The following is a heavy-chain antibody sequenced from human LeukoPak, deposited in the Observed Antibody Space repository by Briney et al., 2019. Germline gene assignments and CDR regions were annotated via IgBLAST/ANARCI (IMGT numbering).Heavy chain of an antibody. J-gene: IGHJ4*02. CDR2: ISAYNGNT. CDR1: GYTFTSYG. Sequence: GASVKVSCKASGYTFTSYGISWVRQAPGQGLEWMGWISAYNGNTNYAQKLQGRVTMTTDPSTSTAYMALRGLRSDDTAVYYCAGEAVTTVFDYWGQGTLVTVSS. V-gene: IGHV1-18*01. D-gene: IGHD4-17*01. CDR3: AGEAVTTVFDY.